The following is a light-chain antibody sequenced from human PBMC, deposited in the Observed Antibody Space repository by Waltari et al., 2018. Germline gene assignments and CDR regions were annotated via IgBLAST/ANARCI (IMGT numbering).Light chain of an antibody. CDR1: QSVSSF. J-gene: IGKJ4*01. V-gene: IGKV3-15*01. CDR3: QQYNDWPPLT. CDR2: GAS. Sequence: EVVMTQSPATLSLSPGERATLSCRASQSVSSFLAWYQPKPGQAPRLLIYGASTRATGIPARFSVSGSGTEFTLTISSLQSEDFAVYYCQQYNDWPPLTFGGGTKVEIK.